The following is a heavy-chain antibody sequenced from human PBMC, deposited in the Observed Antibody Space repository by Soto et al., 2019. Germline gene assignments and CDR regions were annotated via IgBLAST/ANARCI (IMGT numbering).Heavy chain of an antibody. Sequence: PGGSLRLSCAASGFTFSTYSMNWVRQAPGKGLEWVSSISSSSNYIYYADSVKGRFTISRDNAKKSLYLQMNSLRAEDTAVYYCARATWEQQMVRASYYGMDVWGQGTTVTVSS. J-gene: IGHJ6*02. V-gene: IGHV3-21*01. CDR2: ISSSSNYI. D-gene: IGHD1-26*01. CDR1: GFTFSTYS. CDR3: ARATWEQQMVRASYYGMDV.